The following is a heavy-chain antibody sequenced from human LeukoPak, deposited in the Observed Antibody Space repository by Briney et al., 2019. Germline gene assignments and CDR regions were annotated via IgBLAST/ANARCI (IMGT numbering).Heavy chain of an antibody. CDR2: IIPIFGTA. CDR3: ASPRLLGYCSGGSCYSGFDY. J-gene: IGHJ4*02. CDR1: GGTFSSYA. Sequence: ASVKVSCKASGGTFSSYAISWVRQAPGQGLEWMGGIIPIFGTANYAQKFRGRVTITADESTSTAYMELSSLRSEDTAVYYCASPRLLGYCSGGSCYSGFDYWGQGTLVTVSS. D-gene: IGHD2-15*01. V-gene: IGHV1-69*13.